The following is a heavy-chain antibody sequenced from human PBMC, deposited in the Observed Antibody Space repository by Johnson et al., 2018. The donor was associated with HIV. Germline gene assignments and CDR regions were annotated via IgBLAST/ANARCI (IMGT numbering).Heavy chain of an antibody. J-gene: IGHJ3*02. CDR3: TTGDIVVVVGAILLPLHDAFDI. V-gene: IGHV3-15*01. CDR1: GFTFNYAW. Sequence: VQLVESGGGLVQPGGSLRLSCAASGFTFNYAWMTWVRQAPGKGLEWVGRVKSKANGGTIDYAAPVKGRFTISRDDSKNTLYLQMDSLKTEDTAVYYCTTGDIVVVVGAILLPLHDAFDIWGQGTMVTVS. D-gene: IGHD2-15*01. CDR2: VKSKANGGTI.